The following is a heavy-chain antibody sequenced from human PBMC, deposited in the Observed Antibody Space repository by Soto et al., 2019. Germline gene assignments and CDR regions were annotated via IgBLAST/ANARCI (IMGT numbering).Heavy chain of an antibody. CDR3: ATAVHSPQYCSGGSCFTHDYYYYMAV. CDR1: GGTFSSYT. V-gene: IGHV1-69*02. D-gene: IGHD2-15*01. J-gene: IGHJ6*03. Sequence: QVQLVQSGAEVKKPGSSVKVSCKASGGTFSSYTISWVRQAPGHGLEWMGRIIPILGIANYAQKFQGRVRITADKSTSTTYMDVSSLRSEDTGLYYCATAVHSPQYCSGGSCFTHDYYYYMAVWGKGSTVTVSS. CDR2: IIPILGIA.